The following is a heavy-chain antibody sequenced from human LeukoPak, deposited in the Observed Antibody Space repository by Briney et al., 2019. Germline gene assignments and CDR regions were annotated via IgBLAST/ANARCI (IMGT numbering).Heavy chain of an antibody. CDR3: AKDRGSSWPHGFDY. CDR2: ISGSGGST. Sequence: GGSLRLSCAASGFTFSSYAMSWDRQAPGEGLEWVSAISGSGGSTYYADSVKGRFTISRDNSKNTLYLQMNSLRAEDTAVYYCAKDRGSSWPHGFDYWGQGTLVTVSS. D-gene: IGHD6-13*01. J-gene: IGHJ4*02. CDR1: GFTFSSYA. V-gene: IGHV3-23*01.